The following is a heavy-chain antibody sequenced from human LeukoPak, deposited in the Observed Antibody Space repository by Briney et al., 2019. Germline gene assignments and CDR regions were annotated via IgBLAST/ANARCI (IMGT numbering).Heavy chain of an antibody. Sequence: ASVKVSCKASGYTFTNYYIQWVRQTPGQGLEWMGWIHPPSGGTNYAERLQGRVTMTRDTSISIAYMELTRLTSDDAGVYYCVRDPGWLQVDYWGQGTLLTVSS. CDR1: GYTFTNYY. CDR2: IHPPSGGT. V-gene: IGHV1-2*02. J-gene: IGHJ4*02. D-gene: IGHD5-24*01. CDR3: VRDPGWLQVDY.